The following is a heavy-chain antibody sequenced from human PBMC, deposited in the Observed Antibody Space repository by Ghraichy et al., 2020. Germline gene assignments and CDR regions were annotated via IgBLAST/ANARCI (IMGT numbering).Heavy chain of an antibody. CDR1: GFSLSNARMG. CDR2: IFSNDEK. D-gene: IGHD3-22*01. V-gene: IGHV2-26*01. CDR3: AQDYYDSSGVAFDI. Sequence: SGPTLVKPTETLTLTCTVSGFSLSNARMGVSWIRQPPGKALEWLAHIFSNDEKSYSTSLKSRLTISKDTSKSQVVLTMTNMDPVDTATYYCAQDYYDSSGVAFDIWGQGTMVTVSS. J-gene: IGHJ3*02.